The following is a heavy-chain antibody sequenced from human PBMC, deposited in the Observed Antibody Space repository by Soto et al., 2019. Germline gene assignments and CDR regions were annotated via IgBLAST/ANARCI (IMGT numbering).Heavy chain of an antibody. CDR2: IYPSGST. Sequence: SDTLCLTCPFSGFSISCYHLSWIRQPAGEGLEWIGRIYPSGSTNYNPSLKSRVTMSVDTSKNQFSLKLTSVTAADTAVYYCAREYSYHFDPWGQGTQVTVSS. V-gene: IGHV4-4*07. CDR1: GFSISCYH. J-gene: IGHJ5*02. CDR3: AREYSYHFDP. D-gene: IGHD5-18*01.